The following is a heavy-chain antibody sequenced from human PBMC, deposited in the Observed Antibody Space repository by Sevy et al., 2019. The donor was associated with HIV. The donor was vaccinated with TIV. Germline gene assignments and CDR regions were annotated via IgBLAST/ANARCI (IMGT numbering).Heavy chain of an antibody. CDR1: GGSISTTYY. J-gene: IGHJ3*02. CDR2: IYYSGST. CDR3: ARHHLPYCGSDCLNYDAFDI. V-gene: IGHV4-39*01. Sequence: SETLSLTCTVSGGSISTTYYWGWIRQAPGKGLEWIGSIYYSGSTYYKSSLKSRVTMSVDTSKNQFSLRLSSVTAADTAMYFCARHHLPYCGSDCLNYDAFDIWGQGTMVTVSS. D-gene: IGHD2-21*02.